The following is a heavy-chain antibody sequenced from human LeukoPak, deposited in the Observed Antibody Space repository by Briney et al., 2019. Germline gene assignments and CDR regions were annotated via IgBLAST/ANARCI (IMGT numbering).Heavy chain of an antibody. CDR1: GFTFSSYA. D-gene: IGHD3-22*01. CDR3: ARDREDYYDSSGYYYYYGMDV. J-gene: IGHJ6*02. Sequence: GGSLRLSCAASGFTFSSYAMHWVRQAPGKGPEWVAVISYDGSNKYYADSVKGRFTISRDNSKNTLYLQMNSLRAEDTVVYYCARDREDYYDSSGYYYYYGMDVWGQGTTVTVSS. V-gene: IGHV3-30-3*01. CDR2: ISYDGSNK.